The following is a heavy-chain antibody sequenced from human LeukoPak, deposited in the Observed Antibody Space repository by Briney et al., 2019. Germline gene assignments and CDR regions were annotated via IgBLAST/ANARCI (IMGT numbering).Heavy chain of an antibody. D-gene: IGHD2-15*01. CDR2: INAGNGNT. V-gene: IGHV1-3*01. CDR3: ASSSPRRYCSGGSCYSDFDY. CDR1: GYTFTSYA. Sequence: ASVKVSCKASGYTFTSYAMHWVRQAPGQRLEWMGWINAGNGNTKYSQKFQGRVTITRDTSASTAYMELSSLRSEDTAVYYCASSSPRRYCSGGSCYSDFDYWGQGTLVTVSS. J-gene: IGHJ4*02.